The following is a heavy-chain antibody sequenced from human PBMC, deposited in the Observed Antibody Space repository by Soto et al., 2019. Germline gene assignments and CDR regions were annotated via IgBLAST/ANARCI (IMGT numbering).Heavy chain of an antibody. J-gene: IGHJ5*02. CDR2: INYSGST. CDR1: GGSFGSSAYY. V-gene: IGHV4-39*01. Sequence: SETLSLTCGVSGGSFGSSAYYWGWIRQAPGKGLEWIGSINYSGSTHYNPSLKSRVTISVDTSRNQFSLKLSSVTAANTALYYCSRRAPEGFDPWGQGTLVTVS. CDR3: SRRAPEGFDP.